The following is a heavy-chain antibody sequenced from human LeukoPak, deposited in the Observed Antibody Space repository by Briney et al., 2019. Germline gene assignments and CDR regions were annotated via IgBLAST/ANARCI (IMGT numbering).Heavy chain of an antibody. CDR1: GGSFSGYY. V-gene: IGHV4-34*01. Sequence: SETLYLTCAVYGGSFSGYYWSWIRQPPGKGLEWIGEINHSGSTNYNPSLKSRVTISVDTSKNQFSLKLSSVTAADTAVYYCARATMRTVTTFDYWGQGTLVTVSS. CDR2: INHSGST. D-gene: IGHD4-17*01. CDR3: ARATMRTVTTFDY. J-gene: IGHJ4*02.